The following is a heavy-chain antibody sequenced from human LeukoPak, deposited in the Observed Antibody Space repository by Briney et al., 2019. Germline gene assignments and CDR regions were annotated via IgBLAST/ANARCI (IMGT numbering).Heavy chain of an antibody. V-gene: IGHV4-31*03. CDR3: ARGLSSGYYYVSGLDY. CDR1: GGSISSGGYY. D-gene: IGHD3-22*01. CDR2: IYYSGST. J-gene: IGHJ4*02. Sequence: PSQTLSLTCTVSGGSISSGGYYWSWIRQHPGKGLEWIGYIYYSGSTYYNPSLKSRVTLSVDTSKNQFSLKLSSVTAADTAVYYCARGLSSGYYYVSGLDYWGQGTLVTVSS.